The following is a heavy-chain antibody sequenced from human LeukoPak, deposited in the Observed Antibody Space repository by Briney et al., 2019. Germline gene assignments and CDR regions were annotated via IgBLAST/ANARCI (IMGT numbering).Heavy chain of an antibody. Sequence: PGGSLRLSCAASGFTFSSYSMNWVRQAPGKGLEWVSYISSSSSTIYYADSVKGRFTISRDNAKNSLYLQTNSLRAEDTAVYYCARARLAAAGTSVVGIWGQGTMVTVSS. CDR2: ISSSSSTI. CDR1: GFTFSSYS. V-gene: IGHV3-48*01. J-gene: IGHJ3*02. CDR3: ARARLAAAGTSVVGI. D-gene: IGHD6-13*01.